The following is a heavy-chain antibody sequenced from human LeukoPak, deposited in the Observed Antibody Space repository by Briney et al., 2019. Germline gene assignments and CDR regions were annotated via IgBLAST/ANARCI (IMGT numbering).Heavy chain of an antibody. CDR2: IIPIFGTA. CDR1: GGTFSSYA. J-gene: IGHJ4*02. V-gene: IGHV1-69*05. CDR3: AREYYYDSSGSYYFDY. D-gene: IGHD3-22*01. Sequence: GASVKVSCKASGGTFSSYAISWVRQAPGQGLEWMGGIIPIFGTANYAQKFQGRVTITTDESTSTAYMELSSLRSEDTAVYYCAREYYYDSSGSYYFDYWGQGTLVTVSS.